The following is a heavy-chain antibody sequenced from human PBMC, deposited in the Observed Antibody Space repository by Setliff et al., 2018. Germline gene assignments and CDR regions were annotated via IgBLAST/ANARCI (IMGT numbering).Heavy chain of an antibody. CDR3: ARSLPPGGSSGSRHYYYYYMDV. CDR2: IGSSSSTI. J-gene: IGHJ6*03. Sequence: GGSLSLSCAASGFTFSSYNMNWVRQAPGKGLEWVSYIGSSSSTIYYADSVKGRFTISRDNAKNSLYLQMNSLRAEDTAVYYCARSLPPGGSSGSRHYYYYYMDVWGKGTTGTVS. V-gene: IGHV3-48*01. D-gene: IGHD2-15*01. CDR1: GFTFSSYN.